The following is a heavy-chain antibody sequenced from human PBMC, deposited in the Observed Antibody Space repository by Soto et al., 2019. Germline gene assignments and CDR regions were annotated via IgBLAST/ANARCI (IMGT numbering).Heavy chain of an antibody. CDR2: IDGYGSTI. CDR3: TRDIGGKGAY. CDR1: GFTFSSYW. V-gene: IGHV3-74*01. D-gene: IGHD3-10*01. J-gene: IGHJ4*02. Sequence: EVQLVESGGGLVQPGGSLRLSCAASGFTFSSYWMHWVRQVPGKGLLWVSRIDGYGSTINYADSVKGRFTISRDNAKNTLYLEMNSLRAEDTALYYCTRDIGGKGAYWGQGILVTVSS.